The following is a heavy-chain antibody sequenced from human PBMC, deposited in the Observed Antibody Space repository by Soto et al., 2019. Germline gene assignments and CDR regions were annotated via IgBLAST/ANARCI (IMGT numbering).Heavy chain of an antibody. D-gene: IGHD6-6*01. CDR3: ARRARPDFYYMDV. Sequence: EVQLAASGGGLAQPGGSLRLSCAASGFTLSGYAMDWVRQAPGKGLEYVSGISSNGVGTYYENSVQRRFTISRDNSKNTVYLQVGRLKPEDMAVYYCARRARPDFYYMDVWGKGTTVTVSS. V-gene: IGHV3-64*01. CDR2: ISSNGVGT. CDR1: GFTLSGYA. J-gene: IGHJ6*03.